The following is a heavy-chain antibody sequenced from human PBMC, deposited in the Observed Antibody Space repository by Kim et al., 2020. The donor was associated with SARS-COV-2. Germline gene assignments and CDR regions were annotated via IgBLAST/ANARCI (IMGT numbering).Heavy chain of an antibody. CDR3: VRDRGAGTDGFDF. D-gene: IGHD6-19*01. Sequence: YYTSSLKSRRTRSLDTSRDQFSLKLISVTAADTAVYYCVRDRGAGTDGFDFWGQGILVTVSS. V-gene: IGHV4-39*07. J-gene: IGHJ4*02.